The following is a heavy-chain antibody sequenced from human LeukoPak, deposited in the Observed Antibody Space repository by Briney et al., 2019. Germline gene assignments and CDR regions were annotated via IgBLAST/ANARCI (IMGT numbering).Heavy chain of an antibody. CDR2: ISGSGGST. CDR3: AKDYHGDFLEWSSYNWFDP. V-gene: IGHV3-23*01. D-gene: IGHD3-3*01. CDR1: GFTFSSYA. Sequence: PGGSLRLSCAASGFTFSSYAMSWVRQAPGKGLEWVSAISGSGGSTYYADSVKGRFTISRDNSKNTLYLQMNSLRAEDTALYCCAKDYHGDFLEWSSYNWFDPWGQGTLVTVSS. J-gene: IGHJ5*02.